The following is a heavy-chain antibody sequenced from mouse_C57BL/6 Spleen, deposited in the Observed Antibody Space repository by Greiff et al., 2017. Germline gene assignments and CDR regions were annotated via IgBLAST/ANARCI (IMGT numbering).Heavy chain of an antibody. CDR3: ARTDDYDVDFDY. Sequence: EVQRVESGGGLVKPGGSLKLSCAASGFTFSDYGMHWVRQAPEKGLEWVAYISSGSGTIYYADTVKGRFTISRDNAKNTLFLQMTSLRSEDTAMYYCARTDDYDVDFDYWGQGTTLTVSS. J-gene: IGHJ2*01. V-gene: IGHV5-17*01. CDR2: ISSGSGTI. CDR1: GFTFSDYG. D-gene: IGHD2-4*01.